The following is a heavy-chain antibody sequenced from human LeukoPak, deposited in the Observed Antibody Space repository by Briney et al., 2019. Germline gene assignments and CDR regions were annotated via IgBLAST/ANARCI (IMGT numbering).Heavy chain of an antibody. CDR1: GASISPYR. CDR2: IFASGAT. V-gene: IGHV4-4*07. D-gene: IGHD1-7*01. J-gene: IGHJ4*02. CDR3: TKGTERTTAAYD. Sequence: SETLSLTCTVSGASISPYRWSWVRQPAGGGLEWIGRIFASGATDYNPSLRSRVTISVDTSNKQFSLMLTSVTAADTAVYFCTKGTERTTAAYDWDRGTLVTVSS.